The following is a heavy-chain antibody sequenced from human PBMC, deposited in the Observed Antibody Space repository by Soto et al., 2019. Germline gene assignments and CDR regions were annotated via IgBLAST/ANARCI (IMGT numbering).Heavy chain of an antibody. CDR2: INSDGSST. CDR1: GFTLSSYW. J-gene: IGHJ3*02. V-gene: IGHV3-74*01. CDR3: ARDRAPMLYDI. D-gene: IGHD3-16*01. Sequence: GGSLRLSCAASGFTLSSYWMHWVRRAPGKGLVWVTRINSDGSSTRYADSVKGPFTISRDNAKNTLYLQMNSLRAEDTAVYYCARDRAPMLYDIWGQGTMVTVSS.